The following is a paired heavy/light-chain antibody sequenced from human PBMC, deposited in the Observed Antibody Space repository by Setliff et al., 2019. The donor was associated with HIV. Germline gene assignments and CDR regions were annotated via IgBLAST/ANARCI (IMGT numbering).Light chain of an antibody. CDR3: QVWDSSSEHVV. CDR1: NIGSKT. Sequence: SYVLTQAPSVSLAPGKTARITCGGDNIGSKTVHWYQQKAGQAPVLVVFDDSDRPSGIPERFSGSNSGNTATLTISRVEAGDEADYYCQVWDSSSEHVVFGGGTKVTVL. CDR2: DDS. V-gene: IGLV3-21*03. J-gene: IGLJ2*01.
Heavy chain of an antibody. CDR1: AGSISSSDHY. CDR3: ARQNWFSSSFYRGDAFDI. D-gene: IGHD6-13*01. Sequence: QLQLQESGPGLVKASETLSLTCIVSAGSISSSDHYWGWIRQPPGKGLEWIGSSHYSGNTYYHNLSLKSRVAISVDTSKNQFSLQLSSVTAADTAVYYCARQNWFSSSFYRGDAFDIWGQGTMVTVSS. V-gene: IGHV4-39*01. J-gene: IGHJ3*02. CDR2: SHYSGNT.